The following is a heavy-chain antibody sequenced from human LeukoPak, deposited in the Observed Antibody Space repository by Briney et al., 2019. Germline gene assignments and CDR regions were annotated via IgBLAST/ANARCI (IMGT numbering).Heavy chain of an antibody. D-gene: IGHD1-26*01. CDR2: INPSGGRT. CDR1: GYIFTRYY. J-gene: IGHJ6*03. Sequence: ASVKVSCKTSGYIFTRYYIHWVRRAPGQGLEWLGLINPSGGRTNYAQQFQGRVTMTSDMSTGTIHMELSRLRSEDTAVYYCARDRSVGADHYMDVWGKGTTVTVSS. V-gene: IGHV1-46*01. CDR3: ARDRSVGADHYMDV.